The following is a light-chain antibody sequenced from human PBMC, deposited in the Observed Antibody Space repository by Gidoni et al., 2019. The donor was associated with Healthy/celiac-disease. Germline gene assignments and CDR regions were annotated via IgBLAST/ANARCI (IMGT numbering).Light chain of an antibody. Sequence: EIQLTQSPSFLYASVGDRVTITCRASQGIRSYLAWYQQKPGKAPNRLIYAASTLQSGVPSRFICSGSGTEFTLPLSSLQPEDFATYYCQQLNSYLFTFGPGTKVDIK. CDR2: AAS. V-gene: IGKV1-9*01. CDR3: QQLNSYLFT. J-gene: IGKJ3*01. CDR1: QGIRSY.